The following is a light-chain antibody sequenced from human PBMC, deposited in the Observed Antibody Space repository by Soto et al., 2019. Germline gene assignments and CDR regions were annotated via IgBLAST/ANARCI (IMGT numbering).Light chain of an antibody. CDR3: QHYDRAPMWT. CDR1: QSVGDTY. Sequence: EIVLTQSPGTLSLSPGERATLSCRASQSVGDTYLAWYHQKPGQAPRLLMYSTSIRATGIPDRFSGSGSGTDFTLTISRLDPEDFAVYYCQHYDRAPMWTFGQGTKVEIK. V-gene: IGKV3-20*01. J-gene: IGKJ1*01. CDR2: STS.